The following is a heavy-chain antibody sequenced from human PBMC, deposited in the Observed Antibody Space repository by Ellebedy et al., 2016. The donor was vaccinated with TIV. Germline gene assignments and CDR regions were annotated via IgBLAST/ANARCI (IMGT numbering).Heavy chain of an antibody. J-gene: IGHJ4*02. CDR2: ISYDGSNK. CDR3: ARGPTQWPPPGDSGSYY. D-gene: IGHD1-26*01. V-gene: IGHV3-30-3*01. CDR1: GFTFSSYA. Sequence: GESLKISCAASGFTFSSYAMHWVRQAPGKGLEWVAVISYDGSNKYYADSVKGRFTISRDNSKNTLYLQMNSLRAEETAVYYCARGPTQWPPPGDSGSYYWGQGTLVTVSS.